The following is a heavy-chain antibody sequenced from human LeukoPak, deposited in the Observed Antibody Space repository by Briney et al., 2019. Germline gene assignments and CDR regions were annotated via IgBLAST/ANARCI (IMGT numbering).Heavy chain of an antibody. Sequence: GGSLRLSCAASGFTFSSYAMSWVRQAPGKGLEWVSAISGTGGSTYYADSMKGRFTISRDNSKNTLYLQLNSLRADDTAVYYCATISYYYGSGSPFDYWGQGTLVTVSS. CDR1: GFTFSSYA. J-gene: IGHJ4*02. D-gene: IGHD3-10*01. V-gene: IGHV3-23*01. CDR2: ISGTGGST. CDR3: ATISYYYGSGSPFDY.